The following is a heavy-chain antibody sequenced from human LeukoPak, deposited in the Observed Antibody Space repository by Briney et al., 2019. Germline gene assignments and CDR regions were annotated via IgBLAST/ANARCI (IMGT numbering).Heavy chain of an antibody. CDR1: GFTFSSYS. CDR2: ISSSSSSYI. Sequence: GGSLRLSCAASGFTFSSYSMNWVRQAPGKGLEWVSSISSSSSSYIYYADSVKGRFTISRDNSKNTLYLQMNSLRAEDTAVYYCAREPRTTVVTTYFDYWGQGTLVTVSS. D-gene: IGHD4-23*01. J-gene: IGHJ4*02. CDR3: AREPRTTVVTTYFDY. V-gene: IGHV3-21*04.